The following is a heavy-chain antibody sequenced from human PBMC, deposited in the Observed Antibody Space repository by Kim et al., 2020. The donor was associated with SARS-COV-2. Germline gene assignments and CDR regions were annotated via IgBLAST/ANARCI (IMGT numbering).Heavy chain of an antibody. CDR3: ARGYSSGEDYFDY. J-gene: IGHJ4*02. D-gene: IGHD6-19*01. Sequence: SETLSLTCAVYGGSFSGYYWRWIRQPPGKGLEWIGEINHSGSTNYNPSLKSRVTISVDTSKNQFSLKLSSVTAADTAVYYCARGYSSGEDYFDYWGQGTLVTVSS. CDR2: INHSGST. V-gene: IGHV4-34*01. CDR1: GGSFSGYY.